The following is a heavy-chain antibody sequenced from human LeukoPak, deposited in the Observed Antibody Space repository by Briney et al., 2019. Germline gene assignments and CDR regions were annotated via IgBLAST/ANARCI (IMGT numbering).Heavy chain of an antibody. CDR3: ARATDAYYFDF. CDR2: IYYTGDI. V-gene: IGHV4-59*11. J-gene: IGHJ4*02. CDR1: GGSISSHF. Sequence: SETLSLTCSVSGGSISSHFWNWIRQPPGKGLEWIAYIYYTGDIKYNPSLRGRVTISIDTFNNDFSLKLSSVSAADTAVYYCARATDAYYFDFWGQGTLVTVSS.